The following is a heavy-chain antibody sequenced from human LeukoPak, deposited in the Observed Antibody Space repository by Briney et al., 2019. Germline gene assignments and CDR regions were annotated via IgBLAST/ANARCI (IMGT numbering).Heavy chain of an antibody. CDR3: AKGSKATVTKAYYFDY. CDR1: GFPFRSFA. J-gene: IGHJ4*02. Sequence: PGGSLRLSCAASGFPFRSFAMRWVRQAPGKGLGWVSAISGSGGSTHYADSVKGRFTISRDNSKNTLYLQMNSLRAEDTAVYYCAKGSKATVTKAYYFDYWGQGTLVTVPS. V-gene: IGHV3-23*01. D-gene: IGHD4-17*01. CDR2: ISGSGGST.